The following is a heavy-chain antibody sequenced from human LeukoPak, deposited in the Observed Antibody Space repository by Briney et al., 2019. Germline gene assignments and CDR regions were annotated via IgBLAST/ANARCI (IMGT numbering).Heavy chain of an antibody. D-gene: IGHD3-10*02. CDR1: GYSFNTYW. J-gene: IGHJ6*03. CDR3: ARCSGSQNYYYYYMDV. V-gene: IGHV5-51*01. CDR2: IYPGDSDT. Sequence: GESLKISCKGSGYSFNTYWIGWVRQMPGKGLEWMGIIYPGDSDTRYSPSFQGQVTISADKSISTAYLQWSSLKASDTAMYYCARCSGSQNYYYYYMDVWGKGTTVTISS.